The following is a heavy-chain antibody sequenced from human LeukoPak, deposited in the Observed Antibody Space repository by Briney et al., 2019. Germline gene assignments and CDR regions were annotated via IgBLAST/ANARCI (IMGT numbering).Heavy chain of an antibody. J-gene: IGHJ5*01. CDR1: GFTFSTFG. D-gene: IGHD2-21*02. CDR3: AKDRAFGDYFES. Sequence: GGSLRLSCAASGFTFSTFGMHWIRQALGKGLEWVAFIRYDGTNKQYLDSVKARFTISRDNSNNMLYLQMNSLRPEGTGVYYCAKDRAFGDYFESWGQGTLVTVSS. V-gene: IGHV3-30*02. CDR2: IRYDGTNK.